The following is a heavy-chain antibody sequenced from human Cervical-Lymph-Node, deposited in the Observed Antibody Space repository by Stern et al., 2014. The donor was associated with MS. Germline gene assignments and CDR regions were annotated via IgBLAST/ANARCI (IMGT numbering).Heavy chain of an antibody. CDR1: GYTFTNYY. D-gene: IGHD3-16*01. V-gene: IGHV1-46*01. CDR3: TRAVGGVGRE. Sequence: VQLEESGPEVKKPGASVMVSCKTSGYTFTNYYIHWVRQAPGQGLEWMGIIYPNGSVTASAQKFQGRLTMTRDTSTTTVYMRLITLTSEDTAMYYCTRAVGGVGREWGQGTLVFVSS. J-gene: IGHJ4*02. CDR2: IYPNGSVT.